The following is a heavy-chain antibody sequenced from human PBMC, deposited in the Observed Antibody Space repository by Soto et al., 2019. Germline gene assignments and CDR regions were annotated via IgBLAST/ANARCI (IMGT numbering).Heavy chain of an antibody. CDR1: GFILSDCA. D-gene: IGHD7-27*01. Sequence: EVQLVESGGGLVQPGGTLRLSCATSGFILSDCAMNWVRQAPEKGLEWVSYISSSSSGIDYADSVKGRFTFTRYNARNSLYLQMNRLRAEETAVYYCARDLSWGSNWYYYMDVWGKGTTVNVSS. CDR2: ISSSSSGI. V-gene: IGHV3-48*01. CDR3: ARDLSWGSNWYYYMDV. J-gene: IGHJ6*03.